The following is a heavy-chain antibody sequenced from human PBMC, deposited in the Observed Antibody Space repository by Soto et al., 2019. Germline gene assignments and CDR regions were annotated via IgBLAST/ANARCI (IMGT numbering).Heavy chain of an antibody. V-gene: IGHV4-59*01. CDR2: IYYSGST. D-gene: IGHD3-10*01. J-gene: IGHJ5*02. Sequence: NPSETLSLICTVSGGSISSYYWSWIRQPPGKGLEWIGYIYYSGSTNYNPSLKSRVTISVDTSKNQFSLKLSSVTAADTAVYYCARVLWFGKNWFDPWGQGTLVTVSS. CDR1: GGSISSYY. CDR3: ARVLWFGKNWFDP.